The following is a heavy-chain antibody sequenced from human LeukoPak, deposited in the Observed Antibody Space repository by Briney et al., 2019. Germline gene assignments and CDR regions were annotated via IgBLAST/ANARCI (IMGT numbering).Heavy chain of an antibody. J-gene: IGHJ4*02. CDR3: AKGYGFLGWLFHY. Sequence: GGSLRLSCAASGFTFSSYAMSWVRQAPGKGLEWVSAISGSGGSTYYADSVKGRFTISRDNSKNTLCLQMNSLRAEDTAVYYCAKGYGFLGWLFHYWGQGTLVTVSS. D-gene: IGHD3-3*01. CDR2: ISGSGGST. CDR1: GFTFSSYA. V-gene: IGHV3-23*01.